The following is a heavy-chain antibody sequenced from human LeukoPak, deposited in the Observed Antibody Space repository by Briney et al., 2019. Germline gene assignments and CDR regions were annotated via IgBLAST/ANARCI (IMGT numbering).Heavy chain of an antibody. CDR2: INPNNGAT. Sequence: ASVKVSCQTSGYTFSGYYMHWVRQAPGQGLEWMGWINPNNGATNYVQKFQGRITMTRDTSIRTVYLELSWLSSDDTALYYCATIPPSRGWYNAFDIWGQGTMVTVSS. CDR1: GYTFSGYY. J-gene: IGHJ3*02. CDR3: ATIPPSRGWYNAFDI. D-gene: IGHD6-19*01. V-gene: IGHV1-2*02.